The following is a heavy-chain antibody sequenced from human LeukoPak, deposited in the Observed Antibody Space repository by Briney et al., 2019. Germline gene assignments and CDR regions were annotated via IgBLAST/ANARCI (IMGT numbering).Heavy chain of an antibody. V-gene: IGHV3-74*01. CDR1: GFTFSSYS. CDR3: ARAEIYYYGSGSPDY. Sequence: GGSLRLSCAASGFTFSSYSMNWVRQAPGKGLVWVSRINSDGSSTNYADSVKGRFTISSDNAKNTRYLQMNSLRAEDTAVYYCARAEIYYYGSGSPDYWGQGTLVTVSS. D-gene: IGHD3-10*01. CDR2: INSDGSST. J-gene: IGHJ4*02.